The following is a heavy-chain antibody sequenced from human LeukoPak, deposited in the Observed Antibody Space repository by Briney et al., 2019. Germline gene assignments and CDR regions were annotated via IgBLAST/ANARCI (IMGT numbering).Heavy chain of an antibody. D-gene: IGHD3-10*01. V-gene: IGHV5-51*01. Sequence: GESLKISCKGSGYSFTSYWIGWVRQMPGKGLEWMGIIYPGDSDTRYSPSFQGQVTISADKSISTAYLQWSSLKASDTAMYYCARHFRYGSGSYSLRGYFDYWGQGTLVTVSS. CDR1: GYSFTSYW. J-gene: IGHJ4*02. CDR2: IYPGDSDT. CDR3: ARHFRYGSGSYSLRGYFDY.